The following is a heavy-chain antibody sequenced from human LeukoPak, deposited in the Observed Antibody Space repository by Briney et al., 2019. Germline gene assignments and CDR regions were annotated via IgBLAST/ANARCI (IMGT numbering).Heavy chain of an antibody. D-gene: IGHD6-19*01. Sequence: SETLSLTCTVSGGSISSYYWSWIRQPPGKGLEWIGYIYYSGSTNYNPSLKSRVTISVDTSKNQFSLKLSSVTAADTAVYYCARHGAVAGREAFDIWGQGTMVTVSS. CDR1: GGSISSYY. J-gene: IGHJ3*02. V-gene: IGHV4-59*08. CDR2: IYYSGST. CDR3: ARHGAVAGREAFDI.